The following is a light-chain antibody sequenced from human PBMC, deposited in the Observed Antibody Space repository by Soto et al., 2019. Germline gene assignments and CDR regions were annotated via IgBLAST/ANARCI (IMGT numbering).Light chain of an antibody. Sequence: QTVVTQQPSLAGSPGGTVTLTCASSTGAVTTGNYASWFQQKPGQAPRTLIYTTDNRHSWTPARFSGSLLGGKAALTLSSVQPEDEADYYCLLYFGGAQLVFGGGTKVTVL. CDR2: TTD. CDR3: LLYFGGAQLV. V-gene: IGLV7-43*01. CDR1: TGAVTTGNY. J-gene: IGLJ3*02.